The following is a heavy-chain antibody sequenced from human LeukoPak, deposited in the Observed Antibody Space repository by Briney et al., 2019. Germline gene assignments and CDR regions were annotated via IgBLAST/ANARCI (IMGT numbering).Heavy chain of an antibody. D-gene: IGHD2-2*02. CDR2: MNPNNGNT. Sequence: ASVKVSCKASGYTFTSYDINWERQATGQGLEWMGWMNPNNGNTDYAQKFQGRVTLTRNTSISTAYMELSSLRSEDTAVYCCARAGYCSSTSCYSFDYWGQGTLVTVSS. CDR1: GYTFTSYD. V-gene: IGHV1-8*01. J-gene: IGHJ4*02. CDR3: ARAGYCSSTSCYSFDY.